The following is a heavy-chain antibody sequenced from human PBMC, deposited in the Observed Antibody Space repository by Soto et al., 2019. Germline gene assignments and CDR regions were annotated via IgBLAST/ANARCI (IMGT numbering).Heavy chain of an antibody. CDR3: ARIEMASIK. Sequence: RSLTCSVSGASIRSGGYYWSWLRQSPGKGLEWIGHIYYTGSTFYSPSLKSRLTISLDTSKNQFSLDLRSVTAADTAMYYCARIEMASIKWGRGTLVTVSS. V-gene: IGHV4-31*03. CDR1: GASIRSGGYY. J-gene: IGHJ4*02. CDR2: IYYTGST.